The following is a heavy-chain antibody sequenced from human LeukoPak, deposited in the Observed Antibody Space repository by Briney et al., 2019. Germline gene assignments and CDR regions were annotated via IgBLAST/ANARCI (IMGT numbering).Heavy chain of an antibody. Sequence: GGSLRLSCAASGFTFSSYAMSWVRQAPGKGLEWVSAISGSGGSTYYADSVKGRFTISRDNSKNTLYLQMNSLRAEDTAVYYCAGSSSWPYYFDYWGQGTLVTVSS. CDR2: ISGSGGST. CDR1: GFTFSSYA. V-gene: IGHV3-23*01. D-gene: IGHD6-13*01. J-gene: IGHJ4*02. CDR3: AGSSSWPYYFDY.